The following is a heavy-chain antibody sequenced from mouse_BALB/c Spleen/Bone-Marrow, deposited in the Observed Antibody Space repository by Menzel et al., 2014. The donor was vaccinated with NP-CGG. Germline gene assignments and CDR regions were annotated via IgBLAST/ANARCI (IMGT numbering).Heavy chain of an antibody. Sequence: VQLVESGPGLVAPSQSLSITCTVSGFSLTSYGVHWVRQPPGKGLEWLGVIWAGGSTNYNSALMSRLSISKDNSKSQVFIKMNLQQTGDTAEYFGAQDRAFGYYKAMDYWGQGTSVTVSS. J-gene: IGHJ4*01. CDR2: IWAGGST. V-gene: IGHV2-9*02. D-gene: IGHD2-3*01. CDR1: GFSLTSYG. CDR3: AQDRAFGYYKAMDY.